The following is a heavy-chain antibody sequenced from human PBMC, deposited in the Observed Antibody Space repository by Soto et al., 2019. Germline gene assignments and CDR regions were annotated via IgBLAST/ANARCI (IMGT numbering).Heavy chain of an antibody. V-gene: IGHV4-61*01. CDR1: GGSVSSGSYY. Sequence: QVQLQESGPGLVKPSETLSLTCTVSGGSVSSGSYYWSWIRQPPGKGLEWIGYIYYSGSTNYNPSLKRRVTLSVDTSKNQFSLKLRSVTAADTAVYYCARGDYYGSGSYYNGADYWGQGTLVTVSS. J-gene: IGHJ4*02. CDR3: ARGDYYGSGSYYNGADY. CDR2: IYYSGST. D-gene: IGHD3-10*01.